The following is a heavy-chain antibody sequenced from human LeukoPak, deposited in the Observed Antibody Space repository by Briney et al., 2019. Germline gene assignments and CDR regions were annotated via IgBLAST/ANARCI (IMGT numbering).Heavy chain of an antibody. V-gene: IGHV1-24*01. CDR2: FDPEDGET. J-gene: IGHJ6*03. CDR1: GYTLTELS. CDR3: ARQYSTALGYYYYYYMDV. D-gene: IGHD6-6*01. Sequence: ASVKVSCKVSGYTLTELSMHWLRQAPGKGLEWMGGFDPEDGETIYAQKFQGRVTMTEDTSTDTAYMELRSLRSDDTAVYYCARQYSTALGYYYYYYMDVWGKGTTVTVSS.